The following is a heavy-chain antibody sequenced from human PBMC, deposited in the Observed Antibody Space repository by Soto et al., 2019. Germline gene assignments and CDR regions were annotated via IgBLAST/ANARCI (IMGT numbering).Heavy chain of an antibody. CDR3: AGDDYGDYVYLRY. CDR2: ISYDGSNK. CDR1: GFTFSSYA. Sequence: QVQLVESGGGVVQPGRSLRLSCAASGFTFSSYAMHWVRQAPGKGLEWVAVISYDGSNKYYADSVKGRFTISRDNSKNTLYLQMNSLRAEDTAVYYCAGDDYGDYVYLRYWGQGTLVTVSS. V-gene: IGHV3-30-3*01. D-gene: IGHD4-17*01. J-gene: IGHJ4*02.